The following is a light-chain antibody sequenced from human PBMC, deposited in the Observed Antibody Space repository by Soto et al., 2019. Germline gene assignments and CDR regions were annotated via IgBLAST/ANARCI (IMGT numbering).Light chain of an antibody. CDR1: RSNIGSNT. Sequence: QSVLTQPPSASGTPGQRVTISCSGSRSNIGSNTVNWYQQLPGTAPKLLIYSTNQRPSGVTDRFSGSKSGTSASLAISGLQSEDEADYYCAAWDDSLSGRVVFGGGTKLTVL. CDR2: STN. V-gene: IGLV1-44*01. J-gene: IGLJ2*01. CDR3: AAWDDSLSGRVV.